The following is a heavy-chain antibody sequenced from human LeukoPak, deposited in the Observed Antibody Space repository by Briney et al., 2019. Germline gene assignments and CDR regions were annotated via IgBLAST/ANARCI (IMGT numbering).Heavy chain of an antibody. CDR1: GGTFSSYA. V-gene: IGHV1-69*13. Sequence: GASVKVSCKASGGTFSSYAISWVRQAPGQGLEWMGGIIPIFGTANYAQKFQGRVTITADESTSTAYMELSSLRSEDTAVYYCAFMGTAMVTLEPDYWGQGTLVTVSS. D-gene: IGHD5-18*01. CDR2: IIPIFGTA. CDR3: AFMGTAMVTLEPDY. J-gene: IGHJ4*02.